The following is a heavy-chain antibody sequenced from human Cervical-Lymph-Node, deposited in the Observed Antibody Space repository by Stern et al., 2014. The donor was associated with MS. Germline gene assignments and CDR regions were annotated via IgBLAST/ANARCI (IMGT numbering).Heavy chain of an antibody. CDR3: ARGLTGDIRMFDY. J-gene: IGHJ4*02. V-gene: IGHV5-51*03. CDR2: IYPDDSDT. D-gene: IGHD7-27*01. CDR1: GFSFTSYW. Sequence: VQLVQSGAEVKKPGESLKVSCKGSGFSFTSYWIGWVRQMPGKGLAFMGIIYPDDSDTRDSPSFQGQVTISADRSVSTAYLQWSSLQASDTAIYYYARGLTGDIRMFDYWGQGSLVTVSS.